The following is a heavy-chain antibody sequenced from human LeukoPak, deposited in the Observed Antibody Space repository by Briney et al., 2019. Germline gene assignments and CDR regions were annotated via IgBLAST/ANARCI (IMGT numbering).Heavy chain of an antibody. D-gene: IGHD1-26*01. CDR3: ARVYGSHDAFDI. CDR2: MNPNSGNT. CDR1: GYTFTSYD. Sequence: GASVKVSCKASGYTFTSYDINWVRQATGQGLEWMGWMNPNSGNTGYAQKFQGRVTMTRDTSISTAYMELSRLRSDDTAVYYCARVYGSHDAFDIWGQGTMVTVSS. V-gene: IGHV1-8*01. J-gene: IGHJ3*02.